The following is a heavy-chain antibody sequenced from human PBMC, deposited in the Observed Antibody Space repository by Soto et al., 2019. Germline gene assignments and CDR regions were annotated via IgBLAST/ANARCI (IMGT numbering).Heavy chain of an antibody. CDR2: IYYSGST. V-gene: IGHV4-30-2*05. J-gene: IGHJ4*02. Sequence: SETLSLTCAVSGGSISSGGYSWSWIRQPPGKGLEWIGYIYYSGSTYYNPSLKSRLTISVDTSKNQFSMKLSSVTAADTAVYYCARDRGWFYFDDSGQGTLVTVSS. D-gene: IGHD3-10*01. CDR3: ARDRGWFYFDD. CDR1: GGSISSGGYS.